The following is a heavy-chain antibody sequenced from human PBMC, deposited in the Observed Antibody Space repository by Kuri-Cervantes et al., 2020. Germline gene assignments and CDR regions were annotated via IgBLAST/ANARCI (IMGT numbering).Heavy chain of an antibody. CDR1: GFTVSSNY. CDR2: ISGSGGST. J-gene: IGHJ3*02. V-gene: IGHV3-23*01. CDR3: AKVMTTSYAFDI. Sequence: GGSLRLSCAASGFTVSSNYMSWVRQAPGKGLEWVSAISGSGGSTYYADSVKGRFTISRDNSKNTLYLQMNSLRAEDTAVYYCAKVMTTSYAFDIWGQGTMVTVSS. D-gene: IGHD3-16*01.